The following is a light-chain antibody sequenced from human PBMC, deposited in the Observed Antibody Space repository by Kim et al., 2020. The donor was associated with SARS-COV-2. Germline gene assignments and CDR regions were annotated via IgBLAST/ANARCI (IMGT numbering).Light chain of an antibody. CDR3: LQRARWPLT. Sequence: WSPGERATVSCRASQSVSSYLGWYQQKPGQAPRLLVYDASNRATGIPARFSGSGSGTDFTLTISSLEPEDFAVYYCLQRARWPLTFGGGTKVDIK. V-gene: IGKV3-11*01. CDR2: DAS. J-gene: IGKJ4*01. CDR1: QSVSSY.